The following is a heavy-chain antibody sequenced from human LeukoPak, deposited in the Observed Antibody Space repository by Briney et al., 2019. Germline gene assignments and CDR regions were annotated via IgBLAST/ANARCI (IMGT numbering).Heavy chain of an antibody. CDR1: GFTFGNYA. CDR3: AKGGRYYDILTD. J-gene: IGHJ4*02. V-gene: IGHV3-23*01. D-gene: IGHD3-9*01. CDR2: IASYGGTT. Sequence: GGSLRLSCAASGFTFGNYAMSWVRQAPGKGLQWVSSIASYGGTTYYADSVKGRLTISRDNFKNTVYLQMNSLRAEDTAVYYCAKGGRYYDILTDWGQGTLVTVSS.